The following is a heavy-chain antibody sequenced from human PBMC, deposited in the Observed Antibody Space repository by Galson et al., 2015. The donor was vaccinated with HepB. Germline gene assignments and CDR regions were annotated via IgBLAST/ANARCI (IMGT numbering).Heavy chain of an antibody. D-gene: IGHD6-19*01. V-gene: IGHV3-23*01. J-gene: IGHJ6*03. CDR3: ARAAVAGPLISSMDV. CDR1: GFTFSSYA. Sequence: SLRLSCAASGFTFSSYAMSWVRQAPGKGLEWVSAISGSGGSTYYADSVKGRFTISRENAKNSLYLQMSSLRAGDTAVYYCARAAVAGPLISSMDVWGKGTTVTVSS. CDR2: ISGSGGST.